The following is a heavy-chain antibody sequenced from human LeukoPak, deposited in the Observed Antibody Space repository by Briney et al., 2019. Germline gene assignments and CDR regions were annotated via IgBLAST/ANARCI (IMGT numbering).Heavy chain of an antibody. Sequence: GESLRLSCGASGLTVSSYGMSWVRQAPGKGLEWVSTIIGSAVNTYYADSVKGRFTISRDDSKNTLYLQMNSLRAEDTAVYYCARDLLGYSYDAYYFDFWGQGTLVTVSS. D-gene: IGHD5-18*01. V-gene: IGHV3-23*01. J-gene: IGHJ4*02. CDR2: IIGSAVNT. CDR3: ARDLLGYSYDAYYFDF. CDR1: GLTVSSYG.